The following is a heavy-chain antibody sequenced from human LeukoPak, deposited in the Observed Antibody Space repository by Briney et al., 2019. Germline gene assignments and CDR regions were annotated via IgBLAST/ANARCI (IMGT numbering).Heavy chain of an antibody. D-gene: IGHD2-15*01. J-gene: IGHJ4*02. Sequence: SETLSLTCTVSGGSISSSNYYWGRIRQTPGKGLEWIGSIDYSGSTYYNPSLKSRVTISVDTSKNQFSLKLSSVTAADTAVYYCARRPKDIIVVVAARGTFDYWGQGILVTVSS. CDR1: GGSISSSNYY. V-gene: IGHV4-39*01. CDR2: IDYSGST. CDR3: ARRPKDIIVVVAARGTFDY.